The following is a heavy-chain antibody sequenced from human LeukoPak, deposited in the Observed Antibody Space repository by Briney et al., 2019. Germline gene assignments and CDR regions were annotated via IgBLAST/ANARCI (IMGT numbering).Heavy chain of an antibody. CDR3: ARALVEQWLVRGFDY. D-gene: IGHD6-19*01. Sequence: EASVKVSCKASGYTFTSYGISWVRQAPGQGLEWMGWISAYNGNTNYAQKLQGRVTMTTDTSASTAYMELRSLRSDDTAVYYCARALVEQWLVRGFDYWGQGTLVTVSS. CDR1: GYTFTSYG. V-gene: IGHV1-18*01. J-gene: IGHJ4*02. CDR2: ISAYNGNT.